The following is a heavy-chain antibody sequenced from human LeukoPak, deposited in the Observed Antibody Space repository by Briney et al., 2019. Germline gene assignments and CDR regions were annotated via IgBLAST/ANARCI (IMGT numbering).Heavy chain of an antibody. D-gene: IGHD2-2*01. V-gene: IGHV3-23*01. CDR1: GFTFSSYA. Sequence: GGSLRLSCAASGFTFSSYAMSWVRQAPGKGLEWVSAISGSGGTTYYADSVKGRFTISRDNSKNTLYLQMNSLRAEDTAVYYCAKDPRGVVVPAEAYYFDYWGQGTLVTVSS. CDR2: ISGSGGTT. CDR3: AKDPRGVVVPAEAYYFDY. J-gene: IGHJ4*02.